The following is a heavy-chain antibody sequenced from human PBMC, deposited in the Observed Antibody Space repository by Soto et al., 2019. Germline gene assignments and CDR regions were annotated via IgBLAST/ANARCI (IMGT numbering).Heavy chain of an antibody. CDR2: IYHSGST. CDR3: ASKQDFYDSSGYYY. J-gene: IGHJ4*02. Sequence: TLSLTCAVSGGSISSSNWWSWVRQPPGKGLEWIGEIYHSGSTNYNPSLKSRATISVDKSKNQFSLKLNSVTAADTAVYYCASKQDFYDSSGYYYWGQGTLVTV. D-gene: IGHD3-22*01. CDR1: GGSISSSNW. V-gene: IGHV4-4*02.